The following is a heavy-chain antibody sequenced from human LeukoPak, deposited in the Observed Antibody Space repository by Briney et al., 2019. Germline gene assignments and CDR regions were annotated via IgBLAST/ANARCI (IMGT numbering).Heavy chain of an antibody. J-gene: IGHJ6*03. D-gene: IGHD5-12*01. V-gene: IGHV3-23*01. CDR2: ISGSGGST. CDR1: GFTFSNSA. Sequence: GSLRLSCAASGFTFSNSAMTWVRQAPGKGLEWVSAISGSGGSTYYADSVKGRFTISRDNSKNTLYLQMNSLRAEDTAVYYCAKESGYEYYYYYYMDVWGKGTTVTISS. CDR3: AKESGYEYYYYYYMDV.